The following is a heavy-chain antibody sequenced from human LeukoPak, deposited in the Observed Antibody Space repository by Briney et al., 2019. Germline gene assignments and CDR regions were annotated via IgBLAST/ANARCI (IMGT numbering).Heavy chain of an antibody. CDR1: GLTFSSHW. D-gene: IGHD3-9*01. V-gene: IGHV3-74*01. CDR3: ARGLRYFDAVDY. CDR2: ITNDGGST. J-gene: IGHJ4*02. Sequence: GGSLRLSCAASGLTFSSHWMHWVRQAPGKGLVWVSRITNDGGSTTYADSVKGRFTISRDNAKNMLYLQMNSLRAEDTAVYYCARGLRYFDAVDYWGQGIWSPSPQ.